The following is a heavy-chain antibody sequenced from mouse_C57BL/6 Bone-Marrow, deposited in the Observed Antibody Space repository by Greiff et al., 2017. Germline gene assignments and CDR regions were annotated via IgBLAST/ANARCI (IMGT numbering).Heavy chain of an antibody. Sequence: QVQLQQSGAELVMPGASVKLSCKASGYTFTSYWMHWVKQRPGQGLEWIGEIDPSDSYTNYNQKFKGKSTLTVDKSSSTAYMQLSSLTSEDSAVYYCASDGNYEAWFAYWGQGTLVTVSA. D-gene: IGHD2-1*01. J-gene: IGHJ3*01. CDR3: ASDGNYEAWFAY. V-gene: IGHV1-69*01. CDR1: GYTFTSYW. CDR2: IDPSDSYT.